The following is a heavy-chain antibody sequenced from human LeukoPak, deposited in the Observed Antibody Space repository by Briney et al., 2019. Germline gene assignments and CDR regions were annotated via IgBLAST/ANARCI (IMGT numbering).Heavy chain of an antibody. V-gene: IGHV4-39*01. J-gene: IGHJ4*02. CDR3: ARRGSGWYFLDY. CDR2: VYYSGTT. Sequence: PSETLSLTCTVSGGSISSSSYYWGWIRQPPGKGLEWVGSVYYSGTTYYNPSLKSRVTISVDTSKNQFSLKLTSVTAADTAVYYCARRGSGWYFLDYWGQGTLVTVFS. D-gene: IGHD6-19*01. CDR1: GGSISSSSYY.